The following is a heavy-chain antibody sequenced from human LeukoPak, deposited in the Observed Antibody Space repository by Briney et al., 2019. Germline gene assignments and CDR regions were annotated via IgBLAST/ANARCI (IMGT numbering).Heavy chain of an antibody. D-gene: IGHD2-2*01. V-gene: IGHV4-31*03. CDR2: IYYSGST. Sequence: PSQTLSLTCTVSGGSISSGGYYWSWLRQHPGTGLEWIGYIYYSGSTYYNPSLKSRVTISVDTSKNQFSLKLSSVTAADTAVYYCARDCSSTSCYYYYGMDVWGQGTTVTVSS. CDR1: GGSISSGGYY. J-gene: IGHJ6*02. CDR3: ARDCSSTSCYYYYGMDV.